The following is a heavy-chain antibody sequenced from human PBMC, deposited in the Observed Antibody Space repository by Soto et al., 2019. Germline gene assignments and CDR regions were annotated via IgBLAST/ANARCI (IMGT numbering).Heavy chain of an antibody. V-gene: IGHV1-46*01. CDR3: ARTPPYPSSPYYYYHYAMDV. CDR2: INPSSGST. Sequence: ASVKVSCKAYGFTFTSHYIHWVRQAPGQGIEWMGMINPSSGSTRYGQRFQGRVTMTRDTSTSTVYMELISLRSEDTAVYYCARTPPYPSSPYYYYHYAMDVWGQGTTVTVSS. CDR1: GFTFTSHY. J-gene: IGHJ6*02. D-gene: IGHD2-2*01.